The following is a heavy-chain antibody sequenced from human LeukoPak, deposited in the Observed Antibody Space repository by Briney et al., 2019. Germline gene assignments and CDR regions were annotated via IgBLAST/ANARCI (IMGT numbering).Heavy chain of an antibody. CDR3: ARLYTYESYWYFDL. CDR1: GGSISSYY. D-gene: IGHD5-18*01. V-gene: IGHV4-59*08. CDR2: IYYGGST. Sequence: SETLSLTCTVSGGSISSYYWSWIRQPPGKGLEWIGYIYYGGSTNYNPSLKSRVTISVDTSKIQFSLKLSSVAAADTAVYYCARLYTYESYWYFDLWGRGTLVTVSS. J-gene: IGHJ2*01.